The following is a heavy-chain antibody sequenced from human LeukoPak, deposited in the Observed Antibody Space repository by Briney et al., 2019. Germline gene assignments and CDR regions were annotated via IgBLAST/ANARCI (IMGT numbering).Heavy chain of an antibody. CDR3: AKETPGYCSGGSCLEAFDI. Sequence: PGRSLRLSCAASGFTFSSYGMHWVRQAPGKGLEWVAVISYDGSNKYHADSVKGRFTISRDNSKNTLYLQMNSLRAEDTAVYYCAKETPGYCSGGSCLEAFDIWGQGTMVTVSS. D-gene: IGHD2-15*01. J-gene: IGHJ3*02. V-gene: IGHV3-30*18. CDR2: ISYDGSNK. CDR1: GFTFSSYG.